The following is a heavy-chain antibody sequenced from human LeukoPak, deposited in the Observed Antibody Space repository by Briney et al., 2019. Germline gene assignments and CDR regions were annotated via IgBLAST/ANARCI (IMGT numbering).Heavy chain of an antibody. CDR2: INPNSGGT. Sequence: ASVKVSCKASGYTFTGYYMHWVRQAPGQGLEWMGWINPNSGGTNYAQKFQGRVTMTRDTSISTAYMELSRLRSDDTAVYYCARATYGDYVYYFDYWGQGTLVTVSS. V-gene: IGHV1-2*02. D-gene: IGHD4-17*01. J-gene: IGHJ4*02. CDR3: ARATYGDYVYYFDY. CDR1: GYTFTGYY.